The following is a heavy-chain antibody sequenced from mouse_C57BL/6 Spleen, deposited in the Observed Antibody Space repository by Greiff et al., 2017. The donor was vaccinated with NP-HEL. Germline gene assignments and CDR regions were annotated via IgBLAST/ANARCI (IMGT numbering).Heavy chain of an antibody. CDR2: INPNNGGT. Sequence: EVQLQQSGPELVKPGASVKISCKASGYTFTDYYMNWVKQSHGKSLEWIGDINPNNGGTSYNQKFKGKATLTVDKSSSTAYMELRSLTSEDSAVYYGASDYYGSRSFAYWGQVTLVTVAA. J-gene: IGHJ3*01. CDR3: ASDYYGSRSFAY. D-gene: IGHD1-1*01. V-gene: IGHV1-26*01. CDR1: GYTFTDYY.